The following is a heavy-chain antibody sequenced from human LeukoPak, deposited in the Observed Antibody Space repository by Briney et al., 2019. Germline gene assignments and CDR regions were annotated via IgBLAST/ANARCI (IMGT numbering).Heavy chain of an antibody. Sequence: GGSLRLSCAASGFTFSSYAMSRVRQAPGKGLEWVSAISGSGGSTYYADSVKGRFTISRDNSKNTLYLQMNSLRAEDTAVYYCARPIVVVPAAIGNWFDPWGQGTLVTVSS. D-gene: IGHD2-2*02. CDR3: ARPIVVVPAAIGNWFDP. CDR1: GFTFSSYA. CDR2: ISGSGGST. V-gene: IGHV3-23*01. J-gene: IGHJ5*02.